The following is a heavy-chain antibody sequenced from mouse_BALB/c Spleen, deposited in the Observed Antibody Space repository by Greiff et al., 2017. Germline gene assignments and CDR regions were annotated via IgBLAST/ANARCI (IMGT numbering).Heavy chain of an antibody. CDR3: ARLSGYDWYFDV. V-gene: IGHV5-12-2*01. J-gene: IGHJ1*01. CDR2: ISNGGGST. D-gene: IGHD2-2*01. CDR1: GFTFSSYT. Sequence: EVKLVESGGGLVQPGGSLKLSCAASGFTFSSYTMSWVRQTPEKRLEWVAYISNGGGSTYYPDTVKGRFTISRDNAKNTLYLQMSSLKSEDTAMYYCARLSGYDWYFDVWGAGTTVTVAS.